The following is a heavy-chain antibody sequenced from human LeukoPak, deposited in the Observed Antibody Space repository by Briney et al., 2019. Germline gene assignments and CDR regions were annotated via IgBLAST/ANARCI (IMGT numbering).Heavy chain of an antibody. CDR2: INPNRGGT. D-gene: IGHD5-24*01. V-gene: IGHV1-2*02. CDR1: GYTFTGYY. J-gene: IGHJ4*02. CDR3: ARESRDGDGSNLGFDY. Sequence: ASVKVSCKASGYTFTGYYMHWVRQAPGQGLEWMGWINPNRGGTNYAQKFQGRVTMTRDTSISTAYMELSRLRSDDTAVYYCARESRDGDGSNLGFDYWGQGTLVTVSS.